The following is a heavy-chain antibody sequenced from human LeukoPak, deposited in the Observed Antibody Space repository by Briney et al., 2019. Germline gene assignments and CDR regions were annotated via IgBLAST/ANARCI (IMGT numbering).Heavy chain of an antibody. V-gene: IGHV4-4*02. Sequence: SETLSLTCAVSGGSISSSNWWSWVRQPPGKGLEWIGEIYHSGSTNYNPSLKSRVTISVDKSKNQFSLKLSSVTAADTAVYYCARDRYYYYYGMDVWGQGTTVIVSS. CDR3: ARDRYYYYYGMDV. CDR2: IYHSGST. CDR1: GGSISSSNW. J-gene: IGHJ6*02.